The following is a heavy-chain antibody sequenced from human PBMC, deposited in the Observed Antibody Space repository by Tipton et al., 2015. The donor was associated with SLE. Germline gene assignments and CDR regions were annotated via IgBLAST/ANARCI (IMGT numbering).Heavy chain of an antibody. V-gene: IGHV4-39*07. CDR2: IYYSGST. Sequence: TLSLTCTVSGGSISSSSYYWGWIRQPPGKGLEWVGSIYYSGSTYYNPSLKSRVTISVDTSKKQFSLKLSSVTAADTAVYYCARDWGGYCSSTSCLGGFDYWGQGTLVTVSS. CDR1: GGSISSSSYY. D-gene: IGHD2-2*03. J-gene: IGHJ4*02. CDR3: ARDWGGYCSSTSCLGGFDY.